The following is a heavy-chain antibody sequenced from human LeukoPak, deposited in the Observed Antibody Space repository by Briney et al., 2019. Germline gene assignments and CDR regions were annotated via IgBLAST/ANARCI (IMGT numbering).Heavy chain of an antibody. CDR1: GFTFSSYG. J-gene: IGHJ3*02. CDR2: ISSTNNYL. V-gene: IGHV3-21*01. CDR3: ARVYNWNDVEAFDI. Sequence: PGRSLRLSCAASGFTFSSYGMHWVRQAPGKGLEWVSYISSTNNYLYYADSVKGRFTISRDNAKNSLYLQMNSLRAEDTAVYYCARVYNWNDVEAFDIWGQGTMVTVSS. D-gene: IGHD1-1*01.